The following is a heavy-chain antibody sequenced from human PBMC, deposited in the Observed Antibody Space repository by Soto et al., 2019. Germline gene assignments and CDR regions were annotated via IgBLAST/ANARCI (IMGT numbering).Heavy chain of an antibody. CDR2: IRYDGSNT. V-gene: IGHV3-33*01. CDR1: GFTFSGYG. Sequence: QVQLMESGGGVVQPGRSLRLSCAASGFTFSGYGMHWVRQAPGKGLEWVAVIRYDGSNTYYADSVKGRFTISRDNPKNTLYLQMNSLRAEDTAVYYCARDGVGATTYFGYFDYWGQGTLVTVSS. D-gene: IGHD1-26*01. CDR3: ARDGVGATTYFGYFDY. J-gene: IGHJ4*02.